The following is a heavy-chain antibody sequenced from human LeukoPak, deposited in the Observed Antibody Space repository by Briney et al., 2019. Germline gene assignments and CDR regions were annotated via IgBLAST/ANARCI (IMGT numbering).Heavy chain of an antibody. CDR2: IYYSGST. J-gene: IGHJ5*02. CDR3: ARGGYYGSGNDFRFDP. V-gene: IGHV4-59*01. CDR1: GGSISSYY. Sequence: ASETLSLTCTVSGGSISSYYWSWIWQPPGKGLEWIGYIYYSGSTNYKPSLKSRVTISVDTSKNQFSLKLSSVTAADTAVYYCARGGYYGSGNDFRFDPWGQGTLVTVSS. D-gene: IGHD3-10*01.